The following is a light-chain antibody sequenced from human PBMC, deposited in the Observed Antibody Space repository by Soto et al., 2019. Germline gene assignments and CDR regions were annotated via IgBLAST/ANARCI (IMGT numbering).Light chain of an antibody. CDR3: SSYTITSSPV. CDR1: SSDVGGYDF. Sequence: QSALTQPASVSGSPGQSITISCTRTSSDVGGYDFVSWYRQYPGQAPKILIYEVTHRPSGVPDRFSGSKSGNTASLTISGLQADDEADYYFSSYTITSSPVFGPGTKRPVL. V-gene: IGLV2-14*01. J-gene: IGLJ1*01. CDR2: EVT.